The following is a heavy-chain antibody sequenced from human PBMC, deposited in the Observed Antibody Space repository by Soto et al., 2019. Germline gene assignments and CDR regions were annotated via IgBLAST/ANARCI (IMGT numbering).Heavy chain of an antibody. Sequence: ASVKVSCKVSGYTLTELSMHWVRQAPGKGLEWMGGFDPEDGETIYAQKFQGRVTMTEDTSTDTAYMELSSLRSEDTAVYYCATLEVGITMVRGVNPNYYFDYWGQGTLVTVSS. CDR2: FDPEDGET. J-gene: IGHJ4*02. D-gene: IGHD3-10*01. V-gene: IGHV1-24*01. CDR3: ATLEVGITMVRGVNPNYYFDY. CDR1: GYTLTELS.